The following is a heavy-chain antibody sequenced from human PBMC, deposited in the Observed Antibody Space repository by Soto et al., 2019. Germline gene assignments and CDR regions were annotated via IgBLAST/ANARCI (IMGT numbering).Heavy chain of an antibody. V-gene: IGHV4-4*02. Sequence: PSETLSLTCIVSGGSLSSSNWWNWVRQPPGKGLEWIGETHHSGRTNYNPSLKSRVIISVDESKNHFSLKLSSVTAADTAVYYCARSEAKALDYWGQGTLVNVSS. D-gene: IGHD1-26*01. CDR1: GGSLSSSNW. CDR3: ARSEAKALDY. J-gene: IGHJ4*02. CDR2: THHSGRT.